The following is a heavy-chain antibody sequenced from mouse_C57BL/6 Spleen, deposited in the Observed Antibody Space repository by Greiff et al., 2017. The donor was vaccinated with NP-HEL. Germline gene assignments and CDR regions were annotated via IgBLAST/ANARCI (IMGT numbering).Heavy chain of an antibody. D-gene: IGHD3-3*01. CDR3: ASRLGQNFDV. CDR1: GYAFSSYW. J-gene: IGHJ1*03. CDR2: IYPGDGDT. V-gene: IGHV1-80*01. Sequence: VMLVESGAELVKPGASVKISCKASGYAFSSYWMNWVKQRPGKGLEWIGQIYPGDGDTNYNGKFKGKATLTADKSSSTAYMQLSSLTSEDSAVYFCASRLGQNFDVWGTGTTVTVSS.